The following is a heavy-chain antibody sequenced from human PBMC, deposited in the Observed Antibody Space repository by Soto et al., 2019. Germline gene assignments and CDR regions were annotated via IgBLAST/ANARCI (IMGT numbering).Heavy chain of an antibody. Sequence: QVQLVQSGAEVKKPGSSVKVSCKASGGTFSSYAISWVRQAPGQGLEWMGGIIPIFGTANYAQKFQGRVTITAGESTSTAYMEVSSLRSEDTAVYYCATQGLPNYYYSGMDVWGRGATITVSS. D-gene: IGHD5-18*01. CDR1: GGTFSSYA. V-gene: IGHV1-69*12. J-gene: IGHJ6*02. CDR2: IIPIFGTA. CDR3: ATQGLPNYYYSGMDV.